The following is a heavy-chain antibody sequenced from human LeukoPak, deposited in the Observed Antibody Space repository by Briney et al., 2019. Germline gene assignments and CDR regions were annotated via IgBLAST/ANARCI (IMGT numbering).Heavy chain of an antibody. D-gene: IGHD4-17*01. CDR1: GGTFSSYA. V-gene: IGHV1-69*04. CDR3: AGDYGDYDRFDY. CDR2: IIPILGIA. J-gene: IGHJ4*02. Sequence: ASVKVSCKASGGTFSSYAISWVRQAPGQGLEWMGRIIPILGIANYAQKFQGRVTITADKSTCTAYMELSSLRSEDTAVYYCAGDYGDYDRFDYWGQGTLVTVSS.